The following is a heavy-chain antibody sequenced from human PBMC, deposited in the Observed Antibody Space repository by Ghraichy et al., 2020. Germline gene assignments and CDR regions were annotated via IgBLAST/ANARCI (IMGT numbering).Heavy chain of an antibody. CDR3: AADPNQLLDFDY. Sequence: SVKVSCKASGFTFTSSAVQWVRQARGQRLEWIGWIVVGSGNTNYAQKFQERVTITRDMSTSTAYMELSSLRSEDTAVYYCAADPNQLLDFDYWGQGTLVTVSS. CDR1: GFTFTSSA. V-gene: IGHV1-58*01. J-gene: IGHJ4*02. D-gene: IGHD1-1*01. CDR2: IVVGSGNT.